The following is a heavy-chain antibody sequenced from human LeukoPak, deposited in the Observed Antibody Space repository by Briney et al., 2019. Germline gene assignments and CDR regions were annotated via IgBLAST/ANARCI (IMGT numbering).Heavy chain of an antibody. V-gene: IGHV3-48*03. CDR3: ARGTSAYYDILTGYYEDY. CDR1: GFTFSSYE. J-gene: IGHJ4*02. Sequence: GGSLRLSCAASGFTFSSYEMNWVRQAPGKGLEWVSYISSSGSTIYYADSVKGRFTISRDNAKNSLYLQMNSLRAEDTAVYYCARGTSAYYDILTGYYEDYWGPGTLVTVSS. CDR2: ISSSGSTI. D-gene: IGHD3-9*01.